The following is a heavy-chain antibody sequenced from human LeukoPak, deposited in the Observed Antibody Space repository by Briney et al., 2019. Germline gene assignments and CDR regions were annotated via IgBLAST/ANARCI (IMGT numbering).Heavy chain of an antibody. V-gene: IGHV3-11*06. Sequence: PGGSLRLACAASVFTFSYYYVSWIRQAPGKGLEGASYISSSSSYTNYADSVKGRFTISRDNAKNSPYLQMNRLRAEDTAVYYCARELAAAGTTPGYWGQGTLVTVSS. CDR1: VFTFSYYY. D-gene: IGHD6-13*01. CDR2: ISSSSSYT. CDR3: ARELAAAGTTPGY. J-gene: IGHJ4*02.